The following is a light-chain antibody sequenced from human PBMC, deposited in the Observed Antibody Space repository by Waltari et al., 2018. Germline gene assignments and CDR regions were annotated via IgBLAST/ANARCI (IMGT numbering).Light chain of an antibody. CDR2: GAS. J-gene: IGKJ1*01. CDR3: QHYSSSSWT. CDR1: QSVSSTY. V-gene: IGKV3-20*01. Sequence: EIVLTQSPGTLSLSPGDRATLSCRASQSVSSTYLAWYQQKPGQARGLLISGASMRATGIADRFSGSGSGTDFTLTISRLEPEDFAVYYCQHYSSSSWTFGQGTKVEIK.